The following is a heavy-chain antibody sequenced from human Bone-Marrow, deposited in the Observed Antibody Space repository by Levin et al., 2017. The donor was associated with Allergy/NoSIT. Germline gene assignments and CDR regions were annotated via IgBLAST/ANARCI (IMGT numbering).Heavy chain of an antibody. D-gene: IGHD5-18*01. Sequence: KISCKASGGSISNYGFNWVRQAPGQGLEWMGGIIPIFGQGKYAQKFQGRVTISADTSTNTVFLELISLRSADTAVYFCSRARGYSFGYHFDHWGQGTLITVSS. CDR1: GGSISNYG. V-gene: IGHV1-69*06. CDR3: SRARGYSFGYHFDH. CDR2: IIPIFGQG. J-gene: IGHJ4*02.